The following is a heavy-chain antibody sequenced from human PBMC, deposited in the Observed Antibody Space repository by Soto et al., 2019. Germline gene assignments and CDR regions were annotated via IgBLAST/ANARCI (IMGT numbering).Heavy chain of an antibody. Sequence: EVQLVESGGGLVKPGGSLRLSCAASGFTFSTYTMNWVRRAPGKGLEGVSSISSSSTNIFYADSVKGRFTISRDNAKKSLYLLMNSLRAEDTAMYYCARGPLYYFDYWGQGTLVTVSS. J-gene: IGHJ4*02. CDR1: GFTFSTYT. V-gene: IGHV3-21*01. CDR2: ISSSSTNI. CDR3: ARGPLYYFDY.